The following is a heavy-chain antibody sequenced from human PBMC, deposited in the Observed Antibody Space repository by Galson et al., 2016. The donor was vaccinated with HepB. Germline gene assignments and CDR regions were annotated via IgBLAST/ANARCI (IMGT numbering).Heavy chain of an antibody. CDR2: ISGSGGST. CDR3: GGHGGNSA. CDR1: GFIFSNYA. V-gene: IGHV3-23*01. D-gene: IGHD4-23*01. J-gene: IGHJ4*02. Sequence: SLRLSCAASGFIFSNYAMSWVRQVPGKGLEWVSAISGSGGSTHYADSVKGRFTISRDNSKNMLYLQVNSLRVEDTAIYYCGGHGGNSAWGQGTLVTVSS.